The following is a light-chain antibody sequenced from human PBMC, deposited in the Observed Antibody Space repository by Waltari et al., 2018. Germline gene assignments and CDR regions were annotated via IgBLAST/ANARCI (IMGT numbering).Light chain of an antibody. Sequence: DIQMTQSPYSLSASVGDRVTITCQASQDISNYLNGYQQKPGKAPKLLIYDAANLETGVPSRFSGSGSGTDFTFTISSLQPEDIATYYCQQYDNLLGYTFGQGTKLEIK. CDR3: QQYDNLLGYT. CDR1: QDISNY. J-gene: IGKJ2*01. V-gene: IGKV1-33*01. CDR2: DAA.